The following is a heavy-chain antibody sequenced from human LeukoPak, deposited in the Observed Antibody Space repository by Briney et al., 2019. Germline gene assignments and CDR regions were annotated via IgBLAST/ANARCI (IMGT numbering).Heavy chain of an antibody. CDR3: ANGYCSCTSLPRHPAFDI. CDR2: IRYDGSNK. D-gene: IGHD2-2*01. CDR1: GFTFSSYG. Sequence: GGSLRLSCAASGFTFSSYGMHWVRQAPGKGLEWVAFIRYDGSNKYYADSVKGRFTISRDNSKNTLYLQMNSLRAEDTAVYYCANGYCSCTSLPRHPAFDIWGQGTMATVSS. V-gene: IGHV3-30*02. J-gene: IGHJ3*02.